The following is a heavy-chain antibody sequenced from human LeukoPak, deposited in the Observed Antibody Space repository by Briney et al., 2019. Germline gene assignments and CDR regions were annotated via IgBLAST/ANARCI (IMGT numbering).Heavy chain of an antibody. J-gene: IGHJ3*02. V-gene: IGHV4-31*03. Sequence: SETLSLTCTVSGGSIRSGGHYWSWIRQPPGKGLEWIGYIYYSGSTYYNPSLKSRVTISVDTSKNQFSLKLSSVTAADTAVYYCARDRGDYDILTGYYTDAFDIWGQGTMITVSS. D-gene: IGHD3-9*01. CDR3: ARDRGDYDILTGYYTDAFDI. CDR1: GGSIRSGGHY. CDR2: IYYSGST.